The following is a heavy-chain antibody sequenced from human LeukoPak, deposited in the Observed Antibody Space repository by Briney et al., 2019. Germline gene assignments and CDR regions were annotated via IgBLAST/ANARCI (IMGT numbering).Heavy chain of an antibody. Sequence: GGSLRLSCAASAFTFSSYAMSWVRQAPGKGLEWVSAISGSGGSTYYADSVKGRFTISRDNSKNTLYLQMNSLRAEDTAVYYCAKLTNYDILTGYSVIDYWGQGTLVTVSS. CDR1: AFTFSSYA. V-gene: IGHV3-23*01. D-gene: IGHD3-9*01. CDR2: ISGSGGST. CDR3: AKLTNYDILTGYSVIDY. J-gene: IGHJ4*02.